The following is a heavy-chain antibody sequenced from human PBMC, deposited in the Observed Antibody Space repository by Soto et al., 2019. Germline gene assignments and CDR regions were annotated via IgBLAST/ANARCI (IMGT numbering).Heavy chain of an antibody. V-gene: IGHV1-18*04. CDR3: ARVADIVLIPALDY. CDR1: GYTFTTYA. J-gene: IGHJ4*02. D-gene: IGHD2-2*01. Sequence: QVQLVQSAAEVKRPGASVKVSCKASGYTFTTYALSWVRQVPGQGLEWMGWISTHNDDANYAQNLQGRVTMTTDTSTSTAYMELRSLRSDDTAVYYCARVADIVLIPALDYWGRGTRVTVSS. CDR2: ISTHNDDA.